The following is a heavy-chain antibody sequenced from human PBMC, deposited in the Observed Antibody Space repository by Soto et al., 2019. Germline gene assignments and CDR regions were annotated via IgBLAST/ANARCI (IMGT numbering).Heavy chain of an antibody. CDR3: ARSGNSFSYYDY. J-gene: IGHJ4*02. V-gene: IGHV3-21*01. CDR2: ISSSSTNV. CDR1: VFTFKSYS. Sequence: GGSLRLSCAASVFTFKSYSINLFRQAPGKGLEWVSSISSSSTNVYYADSVKGRFTISRDNAKNSLYLQMNSLRAEDTALYYCARSGNSFSYYDYWGQGTLVTVSS. D-gene: IGHD2-15*01.